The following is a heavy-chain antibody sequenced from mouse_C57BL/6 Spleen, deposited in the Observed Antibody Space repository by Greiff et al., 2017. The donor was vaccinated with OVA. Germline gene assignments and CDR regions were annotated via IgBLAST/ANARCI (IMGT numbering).Heavy chain of an antibody. D-gene: IGHD2-4*01. CDR3: AREDYDGGTFAY. J-gene: IGHJ3*01. Sequence: EVQLQQSGPELVKPGASVKIPCKASGYTFTDYNMDWVKQSQGKSLEWIGDINPNNGGTIYNQKFKGKATLTVDKSSSTAYMELRSLTSEDTAVYYCAREDYDGGTFAYWGQGTLVTVSA. CDR2: INPNNGGT. V-gene: IGHV1-18*01. CDR1: GYTFTDYN.